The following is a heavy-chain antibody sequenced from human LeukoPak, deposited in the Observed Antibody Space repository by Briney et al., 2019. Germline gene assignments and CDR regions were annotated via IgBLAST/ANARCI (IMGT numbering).Heavy chain of an antibody. J-gene: IGHJ4*02. Sequence: PGGSLRLSCAASGFTLSSYAMSWVRQAPGKGLEWVSAISGSGGSTYYADSVKGRFTISRDNSKNTLYLQMNSLRAEDTAVYYCATTYCGGDCYSQWDYFDYWGQGTLVTVSS. D-gene: IGHD2-21*02. CDR1: GFTLSSYA. CDR2: ISGSGGST. V-gene: IGHV3-23*01. CDR3: ATTYCGGDCYSQWDYFDY.